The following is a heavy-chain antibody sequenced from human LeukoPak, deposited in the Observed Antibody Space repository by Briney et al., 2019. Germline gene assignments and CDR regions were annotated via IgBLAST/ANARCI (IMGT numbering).Heavy chain of an antibody. Sequence: SETLSLTCTVSGGSISSYYWSWIRQPPGKGLEWIGYIYYSGSTNYNPSLKSRVTISVDTSKNQFSLTLSSVTAADTAVYYCARDRGPDCSGGRCWDYWGQGTLVTVSS. CDR2: IYYSGST. D-gene: IGHD2-15*01. J-gene: IGHJ4*02. CDR1: GGSISSYY. CDR3: ARDRGPDCSGGRCWDY. V-gene: IGHV4-59*01.